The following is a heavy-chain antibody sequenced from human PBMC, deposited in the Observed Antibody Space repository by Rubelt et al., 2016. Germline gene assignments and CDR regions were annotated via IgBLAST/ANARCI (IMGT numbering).Heavy chain of an antibody. V-gene: IGHV3-48*02. J-gene: IGHJ4*02. CDR2: ISSSSSNI. CDR3: ARDLNSAVGATNVDY. D-gene: IGHD1-26*01. Sequence: VRQPPGKGLEWVSHISSSSSNIYYADSVKGRFTISRDNAKNSLYLQMNSLRDEDTAVYYCARDLNSAVGATNVDYWGQGTLVTVSS.